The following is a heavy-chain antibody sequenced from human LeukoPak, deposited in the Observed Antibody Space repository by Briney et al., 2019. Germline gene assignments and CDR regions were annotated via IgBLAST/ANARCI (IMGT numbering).Heavy chain of an antibody. CDR2: IYYSGST. D-gene: IGHD6-19*01. CDR1: GGSISSGGYY. CDR3: ARTHSSGWYYFDY. V-gene: IGHV4-30-4*08. J-gene: IGHJ4*02. Sequence: SETLSLTCTVSGGSISSGGYYWSWIRQHPGEGLEWIGYIYYSGSTYYNPSLKSRVTISVDTSKNQFSLKLSSVTAADTAVYYCARTHSSGWYYFDYWGQGTLVTVSS.